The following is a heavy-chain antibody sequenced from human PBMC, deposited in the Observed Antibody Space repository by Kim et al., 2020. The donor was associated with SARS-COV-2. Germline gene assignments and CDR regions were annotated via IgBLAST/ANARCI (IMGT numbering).Heavy chain of an antibody. V-gene: IGHV1-69*02. CDR3: ASLQYYYDSSGYYH. D-gene: IGHD3-22*01. Sequence: AQKFQGRVTITADKSTSTAYMELSSLRSEDTAVYYCASLQYYYDSSGYYHWGQGTLVTVSS. J-gene: IGHJ5*02.